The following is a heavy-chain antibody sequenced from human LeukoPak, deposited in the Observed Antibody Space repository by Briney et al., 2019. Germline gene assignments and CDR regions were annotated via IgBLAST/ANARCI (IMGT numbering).Heavy chain of an antibody. CDR2: VYDSGTT. J-gene: IGHJ6*03. D-gene: IGHD1-1*01. CDR3: ARVSWFPGTSYYYMDV. V-gene: IGHV4-59*01. Sequence: SETLSLACTVSGGSISRYYWSWIRQPPGKGLEWFGYVYDSGTTNYNPSLKSRVTISVDTSKNQFSLKLSSVTAADTAVYYCARVSWFPGTSYYYMDVWGKGTTVTVSS. CDR1: GGSISRYY.